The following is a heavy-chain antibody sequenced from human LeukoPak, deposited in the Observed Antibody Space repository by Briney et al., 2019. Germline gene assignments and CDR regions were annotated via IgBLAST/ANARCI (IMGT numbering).Heavy chain of an antibody. V-gene: IGHV1-24*01. CDR2: FDPEDGET. D-gene: IGHD6-19*01. CDR1: GYTLTELS. J-gene: IGHJ4*02. Sequence: ASVKVSCKVSGYTLTELSMHWVGQAPGKGLEWMGGFDPEDGETIYAQKFQGRVTMTEDTSTDTAYMELSSLRSEDTAVYYCATGYSSGWYLSYWGQGTLVTVSS. CDR3: ATGYSSGWYLSY.